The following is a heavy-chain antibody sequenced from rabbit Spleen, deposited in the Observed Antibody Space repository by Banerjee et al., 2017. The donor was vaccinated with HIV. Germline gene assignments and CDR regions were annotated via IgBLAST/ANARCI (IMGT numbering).Heavy chain of an antibody. CDR3: ARGGYGGHIYAMGL. Sequence: QSLEESGGDLVKPGASLTLACKASGFDFTSTYYMCWVRKAPGKGLEWIGCIDTSSAKTAYATLAKGRFTISKTSSTTVTLQMTSLTDADTASYFCARGGYGGHIYAMGLWGPGTLVTVS. V-gene: IGHV1S40*01. CDR2: IDTSSAKT. CDR1: GFDFTSTYY. D-gene: IGHD4-2*01. J-gene: IGHJ4*01.